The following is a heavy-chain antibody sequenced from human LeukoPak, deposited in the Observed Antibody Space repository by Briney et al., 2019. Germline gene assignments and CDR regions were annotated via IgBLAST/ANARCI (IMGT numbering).Heavy chain of an antibody. V-gene: IGHV3-74*03. CDR2: FKTPRNIM. Sequence: PGGFPGLDLSASGFPFSNFHINWGRPAPGHGPGLVSPFKTPRNIMTYADSVKGRFTISRDNAKNTVSLQMNSLRAEDTAVYYCAKDQNSYYGSGSFYYYYGMDVWGQGTTVTVSS. CDR1: GFPFSNFH. D-gene: IGHD3-10*01. J-gene: IGHJ6*02. CDR3: AKDQNSYYGSGSFYYYYGMDV.